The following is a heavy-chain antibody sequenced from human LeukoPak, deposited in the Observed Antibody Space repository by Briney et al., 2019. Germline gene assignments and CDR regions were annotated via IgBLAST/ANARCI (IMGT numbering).Heavy chain of an antibody. CDR3: AMASSTSSGWFDP. J-gene: IGHJ5*02. D-gene: IGHD2-2*01. CDR2: ITGDGGGT. Sequence: PGGSLRLSCAASGFTFRSYVMSWVRQVPGKGLEWVSAITGDGGGTNHADSVKGRFTISRDNSKNTLYLQMNSLRAEDMAVYYCAMASSTSSGWFDPWGQGTPVTVSS. V-gene: IGHV3-23*01. CDR1: GFTFRSYV.